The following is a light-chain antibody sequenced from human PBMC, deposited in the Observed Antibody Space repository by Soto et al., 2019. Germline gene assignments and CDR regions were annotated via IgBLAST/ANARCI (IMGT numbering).Light chain of an antibody. CDR2: DVS. Sequence: DIQMTQSPSTLSASVGDRVTVTCRASQRLSRWLAWYQQKPGKAPKLLIYDVSTLESGVPSRFSGSGSWTEFTLTISSLQPDDFATYYCQQYSTSSTWTFGQGTKVDIK. V-gene: IGKV1-5*01. CDR3: QQYSTSSTWT. J-gene: IGKJ1*01. CDR1: QRLSRW.